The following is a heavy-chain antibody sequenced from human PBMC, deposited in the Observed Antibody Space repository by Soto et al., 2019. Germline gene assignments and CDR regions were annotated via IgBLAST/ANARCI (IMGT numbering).Heavy chain of an antibody. CDR3: ATDIYSSSEDY. CDR2: INSDGSTT. Sequence: EVQLVESGGGLVQPGGSLRLSCAASGFILKKYWMHWVRQAPGKGLVWVSRINSDGSTTNYADSVKGRVTISRDTANNTLYLQMNSLRAEDTAVYYCATDIYSSSEDYWGQGTLVTVSS. D-gene: IGHD6-19*01. V-gene: IGHV3-74*01. CDR1: GFILKKYW. J-gene: IGHJ4*02.